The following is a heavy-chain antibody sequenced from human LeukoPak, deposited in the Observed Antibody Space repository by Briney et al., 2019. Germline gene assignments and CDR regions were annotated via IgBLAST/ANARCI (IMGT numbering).Heavy chain of an antibody. CDR1: GFTFSSYA. Sequence: QTGGSLRLSCEASGFTFSSYAMSWVRQAPGKGLEWVSGITSDGRTYYGDAVKGRFTISRDNSKNTLYLQMNSLRAEDTAVYYCARGGSYLSAFDIWGQGTMVTVSS. J-gene: IGHJ3*02. V-gene: IGHV3-23*01. CDR2: ITSDGRT. CDR3: ARGGSYLSAFDI. D-gene: IGHD1-26*01.